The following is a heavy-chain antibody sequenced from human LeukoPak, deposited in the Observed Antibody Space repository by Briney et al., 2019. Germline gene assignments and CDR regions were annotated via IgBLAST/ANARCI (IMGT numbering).Heavy chain of an antibody. CDR3: ARAHGSGSYPPIFSDNYYYYYMDV. D-gene: IGHD3-10*01. CDR1: GYTFTGYY. V-gene: IGHV1-69*13. CDR2: IIPIFGTA. Sequence: SVKVSCKASGYTFTGYYMHWVRQAPGQGLEWMGGIIPIFGTANYAQKFQGRVTITADESTSTAYMELSSLRSEDTAVYYCARAHGSGSYPPIFSDNYYYYYMDVWGKGTTVTISS. J-gene: IGHJ6*03.